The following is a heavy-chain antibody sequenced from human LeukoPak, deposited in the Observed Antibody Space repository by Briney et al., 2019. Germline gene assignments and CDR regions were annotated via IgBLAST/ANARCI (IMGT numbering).Heavy chain of an antibody. CDR1: GYTFTSYC. CDR2: INPSGAST. Sequence: ASVKVSCKASGYTFTSYCIHWVRQAPGQGLEWMGIINPSGASTSYAQKFQGRVTMTRDMSTSTVYMELSRLRSDDTAVYYCARRPGYNWFDPWGQGTLVTVSS. J-gene: IGHJ5*02. CDR3: ARRPGYNWFDP. V-gene: IGHV1-46*01.